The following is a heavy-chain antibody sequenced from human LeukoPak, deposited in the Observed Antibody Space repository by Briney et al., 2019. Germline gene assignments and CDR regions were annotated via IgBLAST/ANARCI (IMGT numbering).Heavy chain of an antibody. CDR2: IKQDGSEK. J-gene: IGHJ4*02. Sequence: GGSLRLSCAASGFTFSDYYMSWVRQAPGKGLEWVANIKQDGSEKYYVDSVKGRFTISRDNAKNSLYLQMNSLRAEDTAVYYCCSSGWGGWGQGTLVTVSS. CDR1: GFTFSDYY. CDR3: CSSGWGG. D-gene: IGHD3-22*01. V-gene: IGHV3-7*01.